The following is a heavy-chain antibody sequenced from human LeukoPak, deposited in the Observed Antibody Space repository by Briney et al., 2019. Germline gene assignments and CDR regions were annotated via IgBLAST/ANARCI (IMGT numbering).Heavy chain of an antibody. D-gene: IGHD2-8*02. CDR1: GDSVSSNNAA. Sequence: SQTLSLTCAISGDSVSSNNAAWNWIRQSPSRGLEWLGRTYYRSKWSYNCALSVQSRISIKSDTSKNQFSLQLKSVTPEDTAVYYCARSTGDMDSWGQGTLVTVSS. CDR2: TYYRSKWSY. J-gene: IGHJ4*02. V-gene: IGHV6-1*01. CDR3: ARSTGDMDS.